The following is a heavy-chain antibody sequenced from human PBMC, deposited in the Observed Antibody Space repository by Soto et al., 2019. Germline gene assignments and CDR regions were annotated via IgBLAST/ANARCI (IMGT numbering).Heavy chain of an antibody. J-gene: IGHJ3*02. D-gene: IGHD3-22*01. Sequence: PGGSLKLSCSASGFTFSSYSMNLVRQAPGKGPEPVSSISSSSSYLYHADSGKGRVTSTRETFPRTVDMELSSLRYEDTAVYYCARGMGKSSGYYRAFDAFDIWGQGTMVTVSS. V-gene: IGHV3-21*04. CDR2: ISSSSSYL. CDR3: ARGMGKSSGYYRAFDAFDI. CDR1: GFTFSSYS.